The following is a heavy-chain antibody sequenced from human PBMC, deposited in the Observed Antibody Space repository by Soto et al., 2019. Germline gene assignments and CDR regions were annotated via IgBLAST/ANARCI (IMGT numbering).Heavy chain of an antibody. CDR1: GLTVSNNY. Sequence: EVQLVESGGGLIQPGGSLRLSCAASGLTVSNNYMNWVRQPPGKGLEWVAVIYSSGPTYYADSVKGRFTISSDTVKNIVYLQMNSLRVDDTAMYYCARDKTQAAGWFDPWGQGTQVTVSS. J-gene: IGHJ5*02. CDR3: ARDKTQAAGWFDP. CDR2: IYSSGPT. V-gene: IGHV3-53*02. D-gene: IGHD6-25*01.